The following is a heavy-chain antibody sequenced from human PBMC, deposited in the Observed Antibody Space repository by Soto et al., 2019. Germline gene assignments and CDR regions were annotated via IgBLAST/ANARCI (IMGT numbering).Heavy chain of an antibody. J-gene: IGHJ3*02. CDR2: INPSGGST. D-gene: IGHD3-10*01. V-gene: IGHV1-46*01. CDR1: GYTFTSYY. CDR3: AREYYYGSGTDAFDI. Sequence: ASVKVSCKASGYTFTSYYMHWVRQAPGQGLEWMGIINPSGGSTSYAQKFQGRVTMTRDTSMSTVYMELSSLRSEDTAVYYCAREYYYGSGTDAFDIWGQGTMVTVSS.